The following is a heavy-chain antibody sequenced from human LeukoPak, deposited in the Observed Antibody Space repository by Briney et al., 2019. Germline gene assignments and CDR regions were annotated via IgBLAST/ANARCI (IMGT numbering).Heavy chain of an antibody. V-gene: IGHV1-2*02. D-gene: IGHD3-10*01. J-gene: IGHJ4*02. CDR2: INPNSGGT. Sequence: ASVKVSCKASGGTFSSYAISWVRQAPGQGLEWMGRINPNSGGTNFAQKFQGRVTMTRDTAISTAYMELSRLKSDGTAVYYCARDLWYGSGSLGYWGQGTLVTVSS. CDR3: ARDLWYGSGSLGY. CDR1: GGTFSSYA.